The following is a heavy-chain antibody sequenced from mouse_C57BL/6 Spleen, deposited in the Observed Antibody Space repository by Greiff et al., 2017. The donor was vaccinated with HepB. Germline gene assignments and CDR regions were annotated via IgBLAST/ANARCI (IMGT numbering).Heavy chain of an antibody. D-gene: IGHD1-1*01. CDR2: IYIGNGYT. J-gene: IGHJ1*03. CDR3: AKGGTTVVETDWYFDV. V-gene: IGHV1-58*01. CDR1: GYTFTSYG. Sequence: EVQLQQSGAELVRPGSSVKMSCKTSGYTFTSYGINWVKQRPGQGLEWIGYIYIGNGYTEYNEKFKGKATLTSDTSSSTAYMQLSSLTSEDSAIYFGAKGGTTVVETDWYFDVWGTGTTVTVSS.